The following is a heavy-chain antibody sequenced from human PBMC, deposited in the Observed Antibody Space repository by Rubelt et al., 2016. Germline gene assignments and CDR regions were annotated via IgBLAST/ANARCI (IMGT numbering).Heavy chain of an antibody. D-gene: IGHD4-23*01. CDR1: GYSFTSYW. CDR2: IDPSDSYT. Sequence: EVQLVQSGAEVKKPGESLRISCKGSGYSFTSYWISWVRQMPGKGLEWMGRIDPSDSYTNYSPSFQGHVTISAGKSIGTCDLQWSSLEAADTARYYCASHAGDSGNSEDWFDPWGQGTPVTVSS. CDR3: ASHAGDSGNSEDWFDP. V-gene: IGHV5-10-1*01. J-gene: IGHJ5*02.